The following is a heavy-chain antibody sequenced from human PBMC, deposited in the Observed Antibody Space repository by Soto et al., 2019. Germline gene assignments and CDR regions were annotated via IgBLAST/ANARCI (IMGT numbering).Heavy chain of an antibody. D-gene: IGHD3-22*01. V-gene: IGHV4-30-4*01. CDR2: IYYSGST. CDR3: SRSTGYYYDSSGIPL. Sequence: PSETLSLTCTVSGGSISSGDYYWSWIRQPPGKGLEWIGYIYYSGSTYYNPSLKSRVTISIDTSKNQFSLKLSSVTAADTAVYYCSRSTGYYYDSSGIPLWGQGTLVTVSS. J-gene: IGHJ4*02. CDR1: GGSISSGDYY.